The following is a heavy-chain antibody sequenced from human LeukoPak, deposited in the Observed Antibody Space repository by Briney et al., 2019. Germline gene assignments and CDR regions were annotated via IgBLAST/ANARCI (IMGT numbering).Heavy chain of an antibody. CDR1: GFTFSNYA. D-gene: IGHD3-22*01. J-gene: IGHJ4*02. V-gene: IGHV3-30-3*01. Sequence: PGGSLRLSCAASGFTFSNYAMQWVRQAPGKGLEWVAVISYDGINKYYADSVKGRFTISRDNSKNTLYLQMNSLRAEDTAVYYCAKDYYYDSSGLAFDYWGQGTLVTVSS. CDR2: ISYDGINK. CDR3: AKDYYYDSSGLAFDY.